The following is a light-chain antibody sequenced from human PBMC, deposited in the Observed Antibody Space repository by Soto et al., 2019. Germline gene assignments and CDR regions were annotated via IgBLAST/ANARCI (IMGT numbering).Light chain of an antibody. CDR1: QSIGNQ. V-gene: IGKV3-11*01. Sequence: EIVLTHSPTTLSLSPGERGTLSCRASQSIGNQLAWYQQKPGQAPRLLISEVSNRATGTPARFSGSGSGTDFTLTITSVQPEDFAIYYCQQRRDWPLTFGGGTKVEIK. CDR3: QQRRDWPLT. CDR2: EVS. J-gene: IGKJ4*01.